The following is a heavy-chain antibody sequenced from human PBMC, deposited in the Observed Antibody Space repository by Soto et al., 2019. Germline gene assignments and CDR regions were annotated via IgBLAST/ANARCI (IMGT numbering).Heavy chain of an antibody. D-gene: IGHD3-10*02. CDR1: GFTFDDYT. V-gene: IGHV3-43*01. CDR3: AKLRWSGEIFSYFDY. CDR2: ISWDGGST. Sequence: SLRLSCAASGFTFDDYTMHWVRQAPGKGLEWVSLISWDGGSTYYADSVKGRFTISRDNSKNSLYLQMNSLRTEDTALYYCAKLRWSGEIFSYFDYWGQGTLVTVSS. J-gene: IGHJ4*02.